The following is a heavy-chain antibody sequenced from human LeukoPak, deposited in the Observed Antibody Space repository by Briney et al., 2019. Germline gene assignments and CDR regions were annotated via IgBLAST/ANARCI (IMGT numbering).Heavy chain of an antibody. CDR3: ARDSGSGSNDY. Sequence: GASVKVSCKASGYTFTSYAIHWVRQAAGQRLEWMGWISAGNGNTKYSQNFQGRVTFISNTSATTAFMEPSSLRSEDAAVYYCARDSGSGSNDYWGQGTLVTVSS. J-gene: IGHJ4*02. D-gene: IGHD1-26*01. V-gene: IGHV1-3*01. CDR1: GYTFTSYA. CDR2: ISAGNGNT.